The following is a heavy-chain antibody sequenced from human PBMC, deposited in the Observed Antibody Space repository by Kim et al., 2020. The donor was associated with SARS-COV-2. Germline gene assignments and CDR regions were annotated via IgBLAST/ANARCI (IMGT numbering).Heavy chain of an antibody. J-gene: IGHJ6*02. Sequence: GESLKISCAASGFTFSSYWMSWVRQAPGKGLEWVANIKQDGSEKYYVDSVKGRFTISRDNAKNSLYLQMNSLRAEDTAVYYCARDLTTASSYGMDVWGQGTTVTVSS. CDR2: IKQDGSEK. CDR1: GFTFSSYW. V-gene: IGHV3-7*01. CDR3: ARDLTTASSYGMDV. D-gene: IGHD5-18*01.